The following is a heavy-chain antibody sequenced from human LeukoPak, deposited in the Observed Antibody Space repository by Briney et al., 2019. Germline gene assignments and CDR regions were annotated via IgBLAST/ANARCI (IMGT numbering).Heavy chain of an antibody. CDR1: GFTFSNYA. Sequence: PGGSLRLSCAASGFTFSNYAMHGVRQAPGKGLEWVAVISYDGTNKYYAASVKGRFTISRDNSKNTLYLQMNSLRAEDTAVYYCAGPSLWFGEGLYYMDVWGKGPTVTVSS. CDR3: AGPSLWFGEGLYYMDV. CDR2: ISYDGTNK. J-gene: IGHJ6*03. V-gene: IGHV3-30*14. D-gene: IGHD3-10*01.